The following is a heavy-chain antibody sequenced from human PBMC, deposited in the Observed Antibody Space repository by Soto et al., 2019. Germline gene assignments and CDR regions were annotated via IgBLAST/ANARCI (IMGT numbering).Heavy chain of an antibody. Sequence: EVRLLESGEGLVQPGGSLKLSCAASGFTFSSYAMSWVRQAPGKGLEWVSSIGGSGGNTYYADSVKGRFTISRDNSKNTLFLQMNRLRAEDTAEYYCARVVRCFDTPYGMDVWGHGTTVTVSS. V-gene: IGHV3-23*01. D-gene: IGHD3-9*01. J-gene: IGHJ6*02. CDR2: IGGSGGNT. CDR3: ARVVRCFDTPYGMDV. CDR1: GFTFSSYA.